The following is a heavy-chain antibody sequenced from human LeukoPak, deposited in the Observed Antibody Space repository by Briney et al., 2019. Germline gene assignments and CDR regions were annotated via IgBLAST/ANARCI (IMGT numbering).Heavy chain of an antibody. CDR1: GFTFSSYW. Sequence: GGSLRLSCAASGFTFSSYWMHWVRQAPGKGLVWVSRINSDGSSTSYADSVKGRFTISRDNAENTLYLQMNSLRAEDTAVYYCARSRDGYNFYFDYWGPGTLVTVSS. J-gene: IGHJ4*02. D-gene: IGHD5-24*01. V-gene: IGHV3-74*01. CDR2: INSDGSST. CDR3: ARSRDGYNFYFDY.